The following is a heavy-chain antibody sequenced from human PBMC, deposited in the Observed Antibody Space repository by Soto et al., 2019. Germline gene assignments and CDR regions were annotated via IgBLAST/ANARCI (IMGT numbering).Heavy chain of an antibody. J-gene: IGHJ4*02. D-gene: IGHD3-3*01. Sequence: QVQLVESGGDLVKRGGSLRLSCAASGYTFSDYYMSWIRQAPGKGLEWISYIDTSSTKISYADSVKGRFTITRDNAKKSLYLEMNSLRDEDTAVYYCASHYDMWSGYLSPVDYWGQGTLVTVSS. CDR1: GYTFSDYY. V-gene: IGHV3-11*01. CDR2: IDTSSTKI. CDR3: ASHYDMWSGYLSPVDY.